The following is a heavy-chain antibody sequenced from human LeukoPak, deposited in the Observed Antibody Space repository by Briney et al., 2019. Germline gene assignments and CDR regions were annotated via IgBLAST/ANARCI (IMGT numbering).Heavy chain of an antibody. D-gene: IGHD6-13*01. Sequence: GGSLRLSCAASGFTFSSYAMHWVRQAPGKGLEYASAISSNGGSTYYVNSVKGRFTISRDNSKNTLYLQMGSLRAEDMAVYYCATSSSWSLRYFQHWGQGTLVTVSS. CDR3: ATSSSWSLRYFQH. J-gene: IGHJ1*01. V-gene: IGHV3-64*01. CDR2: ISSNGGST. CDR1: GFTFSSYA.